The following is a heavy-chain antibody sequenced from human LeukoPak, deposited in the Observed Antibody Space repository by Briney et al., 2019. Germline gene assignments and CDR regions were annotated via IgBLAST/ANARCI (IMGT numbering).Heavy chain of an antibody. CDR3: ARLLPSSGYYIEY. Sequence: SETLSLTCTASGASISSYYWSWIRQPPGKGLEWIGYIYYSGSTNYNPSLKSRFTILVDTSKNQFSLKLTSVTAADTAVYYCARLLPSSGYYIEYWGQGTLVTVSS. J-gene: IGHJ4*02. CDR1: GASISSYY. V-gene: IGHV4-59*08. D-gene: IGHD3-22*01. CDR2: IYYSGST.